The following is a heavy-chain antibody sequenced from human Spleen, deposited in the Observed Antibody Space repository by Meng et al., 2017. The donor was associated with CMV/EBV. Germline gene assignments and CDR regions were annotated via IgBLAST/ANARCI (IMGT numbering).Heavy chain of an antibody. CDR3: ARDHYYDSSGSH. Sequence: ASVKVSCKASGYTFIGYDLHWVRQAPGQGLEWMGWISAYNGNRNYAQKFQGRVTMTTDTSTSTAYMELRSLRSDDTAVYYCARDHYYDSSGSHWGQGTLVTVSS. D-gene: IGHD3-22*01. J-gene: IGHJ4*02. CDR1: GYTFIGYD. V-gene: IGHV1-18*04. CDR2: ISAYNGNR.